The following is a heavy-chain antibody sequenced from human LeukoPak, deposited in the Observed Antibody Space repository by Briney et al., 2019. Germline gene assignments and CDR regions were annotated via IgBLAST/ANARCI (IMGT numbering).Heavy chain of an antibody. CDR2: MYYTGST. J-gene: IGHJ6*02. V-gene: IGHV4-61*08. CDR3: ARVSVVYGMDV. Sequence: ESGPTLVNPTQTLTLTCTFSGFSLSTSGMCVSWIRQPPGKGLEWIGYMYYTGSTNYNPSLKSRVTMSVDTSKTRFFLKLTSVTAADTALYYCARVSVVYGMDVWGQGTAVTVS. CDR1: GFSLSTSGMC.